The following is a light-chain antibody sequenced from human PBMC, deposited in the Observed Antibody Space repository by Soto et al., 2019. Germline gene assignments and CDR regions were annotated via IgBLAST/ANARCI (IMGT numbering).Light chain of an antibody. CDR2: KVS. J-gene: IGLJ1*01. CDR1: SNDIGAYNF. V-gene: IGLV2-14*01. CDR3: TSYTGSRTDV. Sequence: QSALTQPASMSGSPGQSITISCTGTSNDIGAYNFISWYQQHPGKAPKLIIYKVSNRPSGASIRFSASKTGNTASLTISGLQPDDEADYYCTSYTGSRTDVFGTGTKVTVL.